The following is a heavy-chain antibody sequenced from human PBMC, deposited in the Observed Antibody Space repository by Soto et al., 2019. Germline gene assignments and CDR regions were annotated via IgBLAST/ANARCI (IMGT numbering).Heavy chain of an antibody. D-gene: IGHD6-13*01. V-gene: IGHV4-39*01. CDR3: ARDHPDGYSSSWYYFDY. J-gene: IGHJ4*02. Sequence: SETLSLTCTVSGGSISSSSYYWGWIRQPPGKGLEWIGSIYYSGSTYYNPSLKGRVTISVDTSKNQFSLKLSSVTAADTAVYYCARDHPDGYSSSWYYFDYWGQGTLVTVSS. CDR1: GGSISSSSYY. CDR2: IYYSGST.